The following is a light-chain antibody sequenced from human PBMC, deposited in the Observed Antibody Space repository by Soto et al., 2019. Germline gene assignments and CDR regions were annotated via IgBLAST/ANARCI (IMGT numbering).Light chain of an antibody. Sequence: AIRMTQSPSSFSASTGDRVTITCRASQDINTYLVWYQQKPGKAPNLLIYSASALQSGVPSRFSGSGSGTDFTLTISNLQSEDFATYYCLQDYSYPRTFGQGTKVDIK. CDR2: SAS. CDR1: QDINTY. CDR3: LQDYSYPRT. V-gene: IGKV1-8*01. J-gene: IGKJ1*01.